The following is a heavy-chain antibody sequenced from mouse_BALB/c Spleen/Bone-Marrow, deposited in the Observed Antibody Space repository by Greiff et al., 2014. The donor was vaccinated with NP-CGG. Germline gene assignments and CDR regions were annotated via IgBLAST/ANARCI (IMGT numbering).Heavy chain of an antibody. D-gene: IGHD2-1*01. Sequence: EVQVVESGPELVKPGASVKISCKASGYTFTDHNMHWVKQSHGESLEWIGYIHPYNGGTAYNQKFKSKATLTVDNSSSTAYMELRSLTSEDSAVYYCSSPYGNYGAWFAYWGQGTLVTVSA. V-gene: IGHV1S29*02. CDR1: GYTFTDHN. CDR3: SSPYGNYGAWFAY. CDR2: IHPYNGGT. J-gene: IGHJ3*01.